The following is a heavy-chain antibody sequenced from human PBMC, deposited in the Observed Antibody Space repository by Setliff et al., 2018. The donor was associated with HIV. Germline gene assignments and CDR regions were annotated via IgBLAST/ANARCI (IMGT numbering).Heavy chain of an antibody. CDR1: GYTFTTYS. CDR2: LRTGNGDT. CDR3: ARNTRAGDFDY. V-gene: IGHV1-3*04. J-gene: IGHJ4*02. D-gene: IGHD3-10*01. Sequence: ASVKVSCKVSGYTFTTYSIHWVRQAPGQRPEWMGWLRTGNGDTSYSESLQGRVTISVDTSKNQFSLRLTSVTAADTAVYYCARNTRAGDFDYWGQGTLVTVSS.